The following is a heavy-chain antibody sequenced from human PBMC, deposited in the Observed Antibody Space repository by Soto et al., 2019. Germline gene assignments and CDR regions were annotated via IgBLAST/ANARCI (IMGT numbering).Heavy chain of an antibody. CDR2: ISYDGILK. V-gene: IGHV3-30*18. Sequence: HPGGSLRLSCEASGFTFSAFGMHWVRQAPGKGLEWVAIISYDGILKYYADSVKGRFTISRDTSKSTVYLELNNLSAEDTAVYHCAKNQGVELVPLATVDWFDPWGQGSVVTVSS. CDR3: AKNQGVELVPLATVDWFDP. J-gene: IGHJ5*02. D-gene: IGHD1-26*01. CDR1: GFTFSAFG.